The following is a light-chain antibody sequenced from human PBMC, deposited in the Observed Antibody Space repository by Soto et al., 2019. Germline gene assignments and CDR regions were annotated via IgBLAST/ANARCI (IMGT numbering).Light chain of an antibody. Sequence: EIVMTQSPVTRSVSPGERATLSCRASQSVRSNLAWYQQKPGQAPRLLIYGASSRATGIPDRFSGSGSGTDFTLTSSRLEPEDFAVYYCQQDDSSAVTFGGGNKVDIK. CDR2: GAS. CDR1: QSVRSN. J-gene: IGKJ4*01. V-gene: IGKV3-20*01. CDR3: QQDDSSAVT.